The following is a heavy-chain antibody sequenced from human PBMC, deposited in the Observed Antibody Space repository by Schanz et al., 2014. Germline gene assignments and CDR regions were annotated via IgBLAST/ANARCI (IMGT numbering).Heavy chain of an antibody. D-gene: IGHD1-26*01. V-gene: IGHV3-23*01. J-gene: IGHJ3*02. CDR1: GFTFRRYG. CDR2: IAGDGGGP. CDR3: RRDGPGRAPDAFDI. Sequence: EVQMLESGGGLVQPGGSLRLSCVASGFTFRRYGMSWVRQAPGKGLEWVSVIAGDGGGPNYVDSVKGRFTISRDNSDNTLYLPMNNLRAEDTAVYYCRRDGPGRAPDAFDIWGQGTMVTVSS.